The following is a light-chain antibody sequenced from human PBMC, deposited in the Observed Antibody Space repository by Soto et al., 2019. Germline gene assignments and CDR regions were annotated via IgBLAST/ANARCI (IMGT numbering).Light chain of an antibody. J-gene: IGKJ1*01. Sequence: EIVMTQSPATLSVSPGERATLSCRASQSVSSNLAWYQQKPGQAPRLLLYGASTRATGIPARFSGSGSGTEFTLTISSLQSEDFAVYYCQQYNNWPWTFGHGTKVELK. CDR1: QSVSSN. CDR3: QQYNNWPWT. V-gene: IGKV3-15*01. CDR2: GAS.